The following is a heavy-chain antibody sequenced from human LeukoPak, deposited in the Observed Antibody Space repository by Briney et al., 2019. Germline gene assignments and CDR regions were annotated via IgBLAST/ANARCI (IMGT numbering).Heavy chain of an antibody. CDR1: GGSISSYY. J-gene: IGHJ4*02. CDR3: ARHTSYGHFDY. V-gene: IGHV4-59*08. D-gene: IGHD3-10*01. CDR2: IYYSGST. Sequence: SETLSLTCNVSGGSISSYYWSWIRQPPGKGLEWIGFIYYSGSTNYNPSLKGRVTISVDTSKNQFSLKLISVTAADTAMYYCARHTSYGHFDYWGQGTLVTASS.